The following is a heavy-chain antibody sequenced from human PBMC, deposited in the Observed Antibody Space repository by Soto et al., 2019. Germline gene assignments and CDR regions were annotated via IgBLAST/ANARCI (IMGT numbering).Heavy chain of an antibody. D-gene: IGHD3-9*01. J-gene: IGHJ6*02. Sequence: PGGSLRLSCSSSGFSFSNYPMSWVRQAPGKGLEWVSGIGGSGSNTYYADSVKGRFTISRDNSKNTLFLQMNSLRAEDTAEYYCARVVRYFDTPYGMDVWGQGTTVTVSS. CDR3: ARVVRYFDTPYGMDV. CDR2: IGGSGSNT. V-gene: IGHV3-23*01. CDR1: GFSFSNYP.